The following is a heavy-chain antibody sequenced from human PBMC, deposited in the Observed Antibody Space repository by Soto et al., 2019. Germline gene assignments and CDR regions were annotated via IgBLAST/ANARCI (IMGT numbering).Heavy chain of an antibody. CDR2: IYHSGST. D-gene: IGHD6-6*01. CDR3: ASGYSSSSGGFDP. Sequence: SETLSLTCAVSGGSISSSNWWSWVRQPPGKGLEWIGEIYHSGSTNYNPSLKSRVTISVDKSKNQFSLKLSSVTAADTAVYYCASGYSSSSGGFDPWGQGTLVTVSS. V-gene: IGHV4-4*02. J-gene: IGHJ5*02. CDR1: GGSISSSNW.